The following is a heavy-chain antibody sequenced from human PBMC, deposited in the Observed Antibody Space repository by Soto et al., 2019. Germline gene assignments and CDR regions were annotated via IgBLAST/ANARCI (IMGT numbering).Heavy chain of an antibody. D-gene: IGHD6-19*01. CDR2: INPNSGGT. CDR3: ARGYSSGWYSYYYMDV. Sequence: GASVKVSCKASGYTFTGYYMHWVRQAPGQGLEWMGWINPNSGGTNYAQKFQGWVTMTRDTSISTAYMELSRLRSDDTAVYYCARGYSSGWYSYYYMDVWGKGTTVTVSS. CDR1: GYTFTGYY. J-gene: IGHJ6*03. V-gene: IGHV1-2*04.